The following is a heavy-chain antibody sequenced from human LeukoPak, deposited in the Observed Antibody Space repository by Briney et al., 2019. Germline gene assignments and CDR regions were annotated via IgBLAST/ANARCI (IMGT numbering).Heavy chain of an antibody. D-gene: IGHD3-10*01. CDR1: GGSISSYY. CDR2: IYYNGST. Sequence: SETLSLTCTVSGGSISSYYWSWIRQPPGKGLEWIGYIYYNGSTNYNPSLKSRLTISVDTSKNQFSLKLSSVTAADTAVYYCARAYYGSEMGVWGKGTTVTISS. V-gene: IGHV4-59*01. J-gene: IGHJ6*04. CDR3: ARAYYGSEMGV.